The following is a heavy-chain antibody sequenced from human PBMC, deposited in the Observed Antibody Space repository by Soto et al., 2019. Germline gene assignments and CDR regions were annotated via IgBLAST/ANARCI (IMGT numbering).Heavy chain of an antibody. J-gene: IGHJ1*01. CDR2: ISYDGSNR. CDR1: GFTFSSYA. V-gene: IGHV3-30-3*01. Sequence: GGSLRLSCAASGFTFSSYAMHWVRQAPGKGLEWVAVISYDGSNRYYADSVKGRFTISRDNSKNTLYLQMNSLRAEDTAVYYCARGLTGNYGGGSHWGQGTLVTVSS. D-gene: IGHD1-20*01. CDR3: ARGLTGNYGGGSH.